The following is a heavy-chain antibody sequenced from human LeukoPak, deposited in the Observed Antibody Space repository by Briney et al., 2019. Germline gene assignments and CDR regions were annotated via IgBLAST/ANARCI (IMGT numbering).Heavy chain of an antibody. Sequence: ASVKVSCKASGYTFTGYHIHWVRQAPGQGLEWMGMINPSGGSTSYAQKFQGRVTMTRDTSTSTVYMELSSLRSEDTAVYYCARGGIDYSKPYYFDYWGQGTLVTVSS. CDR1: GYTFTGYH. CDR2: INPSGGST. V-gene: IGHV1-46*01. J-gene: IGHJ4*02. CDR3: ARGGIDYSKPYYFDY. D-gene: IGHD4-11*01.